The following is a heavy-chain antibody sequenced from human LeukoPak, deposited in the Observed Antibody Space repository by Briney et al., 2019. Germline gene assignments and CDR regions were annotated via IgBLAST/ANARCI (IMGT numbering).Heavy chain of an antibody. CDR2: INPNSGDT. CDR3: ARDDSSGYLGY. V-gene: IGHV1-2*02. CDR1: GYTFTGYI. D-gene: IGHD3-22*01. J-gene: IGHJ4*02. Sequence: ASVKVSCKASGYTFTGYIMHWVRQAPGQGLEWMGWINPNSGDTKYTQKFQGRVTLTRDTSISTAYMELNRLRSDDTAVYYCARDDSSGYLGYWGQGTLVTVSS.